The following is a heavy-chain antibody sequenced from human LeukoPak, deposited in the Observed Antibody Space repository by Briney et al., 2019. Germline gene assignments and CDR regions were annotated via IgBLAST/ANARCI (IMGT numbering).Heavy chain of an antibody. Sequence: ASVKVSCKASGYTFTGYYMQWVRQAPGKRLEGIGWINPNTGGTNYAQKFQGRVTVTTDTSVSTGYMELSRLTSDDTAVYYCASQTSKRYCSGGSCYFDAFDIWGQGTMVTVSS. J-gene: IGHJ3*02. V-gene: IGHV1-2*02. CDR3: ASQTSKRYCSGGSCYFDAFDI. CDR1: GYTFTGYY. CDR2: INPNTGGT. D-gene: IGHD2-15*01.